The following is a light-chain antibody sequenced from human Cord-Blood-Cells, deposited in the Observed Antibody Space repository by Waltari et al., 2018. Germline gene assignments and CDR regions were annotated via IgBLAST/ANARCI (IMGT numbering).Light chain of an antibody. V-gene: IGLV2-14*01. CDR2: DVS. J-gene: IGLJ1*01. CDR1: SSDVGCYNY. Sequence: QSALTQPASVSGSPGPSLTISCTGTSSDVGCYNYVPWYQQHPGKAPKPMIYDVSNRPSGVSNRFSGSKSGNTASLTISGLQAEDEADYYCSSYTSSSFYVFGTGTKVTVL. CDR3: SSYTSSSFYV.